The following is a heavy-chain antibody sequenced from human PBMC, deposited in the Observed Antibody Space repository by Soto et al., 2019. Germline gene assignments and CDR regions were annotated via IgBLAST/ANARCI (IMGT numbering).Heavy chain of an antibody. V-gene: IGHV3-23*01. CDR3: AKLGYCSGGTCDFDYYHGLDV. Sequence: EVQLLESGGGLVQPGGSLRLSCAASGFTFNRFALTWVRQAPGKVLEWVSTIGASVDNTFYADSVKGRLTISRDNSGDTLFLQMNRLRAEDTAFDYCAKLGYCSGGTCDFDYYHGLDVCGQGTTGTVSS. D-gene: IGHD2-15*01. J-gene: IGHJ6*02. CDR1: GFTFNRFA. CDR2: IGASVDNT.